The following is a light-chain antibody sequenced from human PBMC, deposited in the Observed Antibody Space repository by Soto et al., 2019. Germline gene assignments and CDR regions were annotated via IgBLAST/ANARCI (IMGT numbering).Light chain of an antibody. Sequence: QSALTQPPSASGSPGQSVTISCTGTSSDVGGYNYVSWYQQHPGNAPKLMIYEVSKRPSVVPDRFSGSKSGNTASLTVSGLQAEDEADYYCSSYAGSNNVVFGRGTKLTVL. V-gene: IGLV2-8*01. CDR2: EVS. CDR3: SSYAGSNNVV. CDR1: SSDVGGYNY. J-gene: IGLJ2*01.